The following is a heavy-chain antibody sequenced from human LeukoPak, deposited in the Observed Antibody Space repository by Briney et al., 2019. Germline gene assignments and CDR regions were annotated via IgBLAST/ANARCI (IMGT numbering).Heavy chain of an antibody. J-gene: IGHJ4*02. CDR3: ARSGIAAAGTFYFDY. CDR1: GGSISSYY. D-gene: IGHD6-13*01. CDR2: IYYSRSN. Sequence: SETLSLTCTVSGGSISSYYWSWIRQPPGKGLEWIGYIYYSRSNNYNPSLKSRVTISVDTSKNQFSLKLSSVTAADTAVYYCARSGIAAAGTFYFDYWGQGTLVTVSS. V-gene: IGHV4-59*01.